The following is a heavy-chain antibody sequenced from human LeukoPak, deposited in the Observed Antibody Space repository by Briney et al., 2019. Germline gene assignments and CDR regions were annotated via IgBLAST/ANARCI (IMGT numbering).Heavy chain of an antibody. CDR2: IYYSGST. Sequence: SEALSLTCTVPGYSISSGYYWGWIRQPPGKGLEWIGSIYYSGSTYYNPSLKSRVTISVDTSKNQFSLKLSSVTAADTAVYYCATTLTGYDSSGYYFHYFDYWGQGTLVTVSS. D-gene: IGHD3-22*01. V-gene: IGHV4-38-2*02. CDR1: GYSISSGYY. J-gene: IGHJ4*02. CDR3: ATTLTGYDSSGYYFHYFDY.